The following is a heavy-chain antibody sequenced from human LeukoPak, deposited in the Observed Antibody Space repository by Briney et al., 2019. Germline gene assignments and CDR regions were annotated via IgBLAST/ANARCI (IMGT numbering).Heavy chain of an antibody. D-gene: IGHD6-19*01. Sequence: PGGSLRLSCAASGFTFSDYYMSWIRQAPGKGLEWVSYISSSGSTIYYADSVKGRFTISRDNSKNTLYLQMNSLRAEDTAVYYCATLGQQWLVRYWYFDLWGRGTLVTVSS. CDR3: ATLGQQWLVRYWYFDL. V-gene: IGHV3-11*01. CDR1: GFTFSDYY. CDR2: ISSSGSTI. J-gene: IGHJ2*01.